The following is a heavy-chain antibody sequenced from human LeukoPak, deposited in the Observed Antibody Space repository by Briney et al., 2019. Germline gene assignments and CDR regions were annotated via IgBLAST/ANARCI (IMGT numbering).Heavy chain of an antibody. J-gene: IGHJ4*02. D-gene: IGHD6-19*01. CDR1: GFTFSSYW. V-gene: IGHV3-7*01. Sequence: PGGSLRLSCAASGFTFSSYWMSWVRQAPGKGLEWVANIKQDGSEKYYVDSVKGRFTISRDNAKNSLYLQMNSLRAEDTAVYYCARDRGQGVAGSNPSYWGQGTLVTVSS. CDR2: IKQDGSEK. CDR3: ARDRGQGVAGSNPSY.